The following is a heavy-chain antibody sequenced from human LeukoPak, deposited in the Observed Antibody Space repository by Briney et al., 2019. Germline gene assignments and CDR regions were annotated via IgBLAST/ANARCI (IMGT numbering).Heavy chain of an antibody. CDR1: GFTFASYA. CDR3: AKDPRYCSGVSCYIYVYYYMDV. Sequence: GGSLRLSCAASGFTFASYALSWVRQAPGKGLEWVSAISGSGGSIFYSDSVRGRFTISRDNFKRTLFLQMNSLRAEDTAVYDRAKDPRYCSGVSCYIYVYYYMDVWGKGTTVTVSS. V-gene: IGHV3-23*01. J-gene: IGHJ6*03. D-gene: IGHD2-15*01. CDR2: ISGSGGSI.